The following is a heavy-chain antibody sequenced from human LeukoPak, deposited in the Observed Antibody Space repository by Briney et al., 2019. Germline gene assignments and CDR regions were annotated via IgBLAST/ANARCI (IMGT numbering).Heavy chain of an antibody. J-gene: IGHJ4*02. CDR3: ARDRTYYYDSSGSPADY. Sequence: GASVKVSCKASGYTFTGYGISWVRQAPGQGLEWMGWISAYNGNTNYAQKLQGRVTMTTDTSTSTAYMELRSLRSDDTAVYYCARDRTYYYDSSGSPADYWGQGTLVTVSS. D-gene: IGHD3-22*01. CDR2: ISAYNGNT. V-gene: IGHV1-18*01. CDR1: GYTFTGYG.